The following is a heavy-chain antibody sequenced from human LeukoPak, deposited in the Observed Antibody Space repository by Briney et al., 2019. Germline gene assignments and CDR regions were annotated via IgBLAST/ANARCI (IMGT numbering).Heavy chain of an antibody. CDR2: IANGRT. D-gene: IGHD3-10*01. CDR3: AGGKAHSYGYYFDP. V-gene: IGHV4-4*08. Sequence: SETLSLTCTVSGDAISTYYWNWIRQTPGKGLEWVGHIANGRTDYNPSLKSRAIISVDTSKNQISLRLTSVTAADTAVYYCAGGKAHSYGYYFDPWGQGTQVLVSS. CDR1: GDAISTYY. J-gene: IGHJ4*02.